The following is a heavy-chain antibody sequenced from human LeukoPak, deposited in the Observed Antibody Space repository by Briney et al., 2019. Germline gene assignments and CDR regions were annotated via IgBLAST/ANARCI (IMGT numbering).Heavy chain of an antibody. Sequence: GGSLRLSCAASGFTVSSNYMSWVRQAPGKGLEWVSVIYSGGSTYYADSVKGRFTISRDNSKNTLYLQMNSLRAEDTAVYYCARDALPPYSGYYCYYGMDVWGQGTTVTVSS. V-gene: IGHV3-53*01. CDR3: ARDALPPYSGYYCYYGMDV. D-gene: IGHD2-15*01. J-gene: IGHJ6*02. CDR2: IYSGGST. CDR1: GFTVSSNY.